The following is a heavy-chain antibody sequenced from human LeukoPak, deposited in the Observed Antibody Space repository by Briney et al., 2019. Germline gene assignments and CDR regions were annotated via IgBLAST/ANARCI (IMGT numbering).Heavy chain of an antibody. Sequence: GASVKVSCKASGYTFTGYYMHWVRQAPGQGLEWMGWINPNSGGTNYAQKFQGRVTMTRDTSISTAYMELSRLRSDDTAVYYCARELGSGGGCFDYWGQGTLVTVSS. V-gene: IGHV1-2*02. D-gene: IGHD3-10*01. CDR3: ARELGSGGGCFDY. CDR1: GYTFTGYY. J-gene: IGHJ4*02. CDR2: INPNSGGT.